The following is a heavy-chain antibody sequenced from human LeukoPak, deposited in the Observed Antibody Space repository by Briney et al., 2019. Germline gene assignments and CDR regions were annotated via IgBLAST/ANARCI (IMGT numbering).Heavy chain of an antibody. Sequence: GGSLRLSCAASGFTFSSYWMSWVRQAPGKGLEWVANIKQDGSEKYYVDSVKGRFTISRDNAKNSLYLQMNSLRAEDTAVYYCAKDSKTYSGSYGVDYWGQGTLVTVSS. CDR2: IKQDGSEK. J-gene: IGHJ4*02. D-gene: IGHD1-26*01. V-gene: IGHV3-7*01. CDR3: AKDSKTYSGSYGVDY. CDR1: GFTFSSYW.